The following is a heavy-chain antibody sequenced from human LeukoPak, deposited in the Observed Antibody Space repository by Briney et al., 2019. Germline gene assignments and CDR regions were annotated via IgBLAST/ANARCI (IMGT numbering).Heavy chain of an antibody. Sequence: SGTLSLTCTLSGGSIGPYYGSWRRQTAGKALEWIGRIYTTGRTNDNPSIKRRVTISLDTSKNPFSLKLTSVTAADTAVYYCARSAGSGFHLDSWGQGTLVTVSS. CDR2: IYTTGRT. J-gene: IGHJ4*02. CDR1: GGSIGPYY. CDR3: ARSAGSGFHLDS. V-gene: IGHV4-4*07.